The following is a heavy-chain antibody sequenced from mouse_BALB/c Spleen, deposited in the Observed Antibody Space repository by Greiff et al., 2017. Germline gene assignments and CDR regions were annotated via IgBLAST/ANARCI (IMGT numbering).Heavy chain of an antibody. D-gene: IGHD1-1*01. V-gene: IGHV5-9-3*01. CDR3: ARQVTTVDYYAMDY. CDR2: ISSGGSYT. Sequence: VQLKESGGGLVKPGGSLKLSCAASGFTFSSYAMSWVRQTPEKRLEWVATISSGGSYTYYPDSVKGRFTISRDNAKNTLYLQMSSLRSEDTAMYYCARQVTTVDYYAMDYWGKGTSVTVSS. CDR1: GFTFSSYA. J-gene: IGHJ4*01.